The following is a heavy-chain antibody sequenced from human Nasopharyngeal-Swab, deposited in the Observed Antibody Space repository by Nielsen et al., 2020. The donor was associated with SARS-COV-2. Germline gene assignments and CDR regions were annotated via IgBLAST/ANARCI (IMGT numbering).Heavy chain of an antibody. J-gene: IGHJ4*02. CDR1: GFTFSSYS. CDR3: AKDVHGDCGGIDY. D-gene: IGHD4-17*01. Sequence: GESLKISCAASGFTFSSYSMNWVRQAPGKGLEWVAVISYDGSNEYYGDSVKGRFTISRDNSKNTLYLQMNSLRVDDTAVYYCAKDVHGDCGGIDYWGQGILVTVSS. CDR2: ISYDGSNE. V-gene: IGHV3-30*18.